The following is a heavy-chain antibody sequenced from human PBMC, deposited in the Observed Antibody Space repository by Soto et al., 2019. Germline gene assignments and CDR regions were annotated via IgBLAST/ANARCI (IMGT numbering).Heavy chain of an antibody. CDR3: ARCGGGDSSGSYNAFDV. D-gene: IGHD3-22*01. V-gene: IGHV1-69*13. CDR2: IIPIFGTA. J-gene: IGHJ3*01. CDR1: GGTFSSYA. Sequence: SVKVSCKASGGTFSSYAISWVRQAPGQGLEWMGGIIPIFGTANYAQKFQGRVTITADESTSTAYMELSSLRSEDTAGYYCARCGGGDSSGSYNAFDVWGQGTMVTVSS.